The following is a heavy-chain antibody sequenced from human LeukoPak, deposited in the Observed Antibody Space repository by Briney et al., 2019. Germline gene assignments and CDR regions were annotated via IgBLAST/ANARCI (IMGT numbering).Heavy chain of an antibody. CDR2: IKQDGSEK. D-gene: IGHD6-13*01. V-gene: IGHV3-7*01. Sequence: GGSPRLSCAASGFTFSSYWMSWVRQAPGKGLEWVANIKQDGSEKYYVDSVKGRFTISRDNAKNSLYLQMNSLRAEDTAVYYCARDGPGYSSSWYYFDYWGQGTLVTVSS. J-gene: IGHJ4*02. CDR3: ARDGPGYSSSWYYFDY. CDR1: GFTFSSYW.